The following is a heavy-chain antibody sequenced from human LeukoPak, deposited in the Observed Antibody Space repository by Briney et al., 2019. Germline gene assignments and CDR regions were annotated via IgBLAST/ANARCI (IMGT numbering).Heavy chain of an antibody. Sequence: SETLSLTCTVSGYSISSGYYWGWIRQPPGKGLEWIGNIYHSGSTYCNPSLKSRVTISVDTSKSQFSLKLSSVTAADTAVYYCARALSHYYDSSGYPYYFDYWGQGTLVTVSS. CDR1: GYSISSGYY. V-gene: IGHV4-38-2*02. CDR2: IYHSGST. CDR3: ARALSHYYDSSGYPYYFDY. D-gene: IGHD3-22*01. J-gene: IGHJ4*02.